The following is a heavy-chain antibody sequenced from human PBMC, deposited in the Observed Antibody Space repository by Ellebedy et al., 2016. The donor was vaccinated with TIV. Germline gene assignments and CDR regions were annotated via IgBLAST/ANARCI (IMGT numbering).Heavy chain of an antibody. CDR1: GYTFTSYY. J-gene: IGHJ3*02. Sequence: ASVKVSCKASGYTFTSYYMHWVRQAPGQGLEWMGIIHPSGGSTNYAQKFQGRVTMTRDTSASTVYMELSSLRSEDTAVYYCASRGYGDGYHDAFDIWGQGTMVTVSS. V-gene: IGHV1-46*01. CDR3: ASRGYGDGYHDAFDI. D-gene: IGHD4-17*01. CDR2: IHPSGGST.